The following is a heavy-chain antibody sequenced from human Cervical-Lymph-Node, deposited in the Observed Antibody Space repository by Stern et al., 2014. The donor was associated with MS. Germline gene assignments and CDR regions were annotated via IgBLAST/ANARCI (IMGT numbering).Heavy chain of an antibody. D-gene: IGHD3-3*01. Sequence: VHLVESGAEVKKPGASVRVSCKASGYIFTGYSIHWVRQAPGQGLEWMGWNNPKSGDTDYAQKFQGRVPMTPDTSINTVYMELTSLKSDDTAVYYCARSGYDFWTGYRLNNWFDPWGQGTLVTVSS. CDR3: ARSGYDFWTGYRLNNWFDP. CDR2: NNPKSGDT. V-gene: IGHV1-2*02. J-gene: IGHJ5*02. CDR1: GYIFTGYS.